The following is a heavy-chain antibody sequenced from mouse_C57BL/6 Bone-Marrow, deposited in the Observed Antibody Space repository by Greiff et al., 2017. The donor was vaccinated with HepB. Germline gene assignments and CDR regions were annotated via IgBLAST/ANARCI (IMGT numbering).Heavy chain of an antibody. Sequence: VQLQQPGAELVRPGTSVKLSCKASGYTFTSYWMHWVKQRPGQGLEWIGVIDPSASYTNYNQKFKGKATLTVDTSSSTAYMQLSSLTSEDSAVYYCARPLLRSPYFDVWGTGTTVTVSS. CDR2: IDPSASYT. V-gene: IGHV1-59*01. CDR1: GYTFTSYW. CDR3: ARPLLRSPYFDV. D-gene: IGHD1-1*01. J-gene: IGHJ1*03.